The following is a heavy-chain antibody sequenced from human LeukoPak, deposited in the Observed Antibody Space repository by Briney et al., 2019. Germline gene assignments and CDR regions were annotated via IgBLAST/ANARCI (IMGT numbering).Heavy chain of an antibody. V-gene: IGHV3-13*01. J-gene: IGHJ5*02. CDR2: IGTTGDT. CDR3: ARGKRYSSSWFYNRFDP. CDR1: GFTFSSYD. Sequence: GGSLRLSCEVPGFTFSSYDMHWVRHTTGKGLEWVSGIGTTGDTHYPDSVKGRFTVSRENAKNSLYLQMNSLRAGDTAVYYCARGKRYSSSWFYNRFDPWGQGTLVTVSS. D-gene: IGHD6-13*01.